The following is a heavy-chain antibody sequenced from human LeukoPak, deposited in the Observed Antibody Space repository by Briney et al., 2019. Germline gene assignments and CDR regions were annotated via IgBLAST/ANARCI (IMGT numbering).Heavy chain of an antibody. CDR1: GFTFRSYA. J-gene: IGHJ4*02. V-gene: IGHV3-64*05. CDR3: VIDLVSRMRGGFHY. CDR2: ISSNGGST. D-gene: IGHD5/OR15-5a*01. Sequence: PGGPLRLACSAPGFTFRSYAIHWVRQAPGKGLEYVSGISSNGGSTYYADSVKGRFTISRDNSKNTLFVQMSRLRAEDTAVYYCVIDLVSRMRGGFHYWGQGTLVTVSS.